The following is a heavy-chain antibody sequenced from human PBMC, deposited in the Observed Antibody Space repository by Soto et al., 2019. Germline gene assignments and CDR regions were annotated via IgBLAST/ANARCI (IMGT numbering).Heavy chain of an antibody. CDR2: MSASGGST. V-gene: IGHV3-23*01. Sequence: LRLSCAASGITLSSYAMSWVRQAPGKGPEWVSGMSASGGSTSYADSVKGRFTSSRDNSKNTLYLHMNSLRADDTAVYHCAKGQNSGTYRFYFDYWGQGALVTVSS. CDR1: GITLSSYA. CDR3: AKGQNSGTYRFYFDY. J-gene: IGHJ4*02. D-gene: IGHD1-26*01.